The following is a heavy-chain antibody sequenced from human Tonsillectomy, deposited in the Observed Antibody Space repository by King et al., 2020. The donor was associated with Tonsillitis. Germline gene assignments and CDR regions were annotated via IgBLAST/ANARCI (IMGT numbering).Heavy chain of an antibody. J-gene: IGHJ6*02. CDR3: AKDIGIASMTTVNLFYYYGMDV. CDR2: ISWNSGSI. V-gene: IGHV3-9*01. D-gene: IGHD4-11*01. CDR1: GFTFDDYA. Sequence: DVQLVESGGGLVQPGRSLRLSCAASGFTFDDYAMHWVRQAPGKGLEWVSGISWNSGSIGYADSVKGRFTISRDNAKNSLYLQMNSLRAEDTALYYCAKDIGIASMTTVNLFYYYGMDVWGQGTTVTVSS.